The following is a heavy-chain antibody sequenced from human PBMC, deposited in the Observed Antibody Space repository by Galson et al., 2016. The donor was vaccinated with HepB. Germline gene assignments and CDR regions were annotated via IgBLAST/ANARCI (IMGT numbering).Heavy chain of an antibody. Sequence: SLRLSCATSGFTFSSYAMVWVRRAPGKGLEWISAISGSDGRTYYADSVKGRFTISRDNSKNTLFLQMNSLRDEDTAVYFCARAAGDYGNDGFPNFDYWGQGTLVTVSS. CDR3: ARAAGDYGNDGFPNFDY. CDR1: GFTFSSYA. D-gene: IGHD4-17*01. CDR2: ISGSDGRT. V-gene: IGHV3-23*01. J-gene: IGHJ4*02.